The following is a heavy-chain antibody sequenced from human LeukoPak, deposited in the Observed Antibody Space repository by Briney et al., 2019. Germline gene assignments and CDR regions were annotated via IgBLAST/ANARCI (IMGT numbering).Heavy chain of an antibody. CDR2: ISYDGSNK. CDR1: GFTFSSYA. D-gene: IGHD6-19*01. J-gene: IGHJ4*02. CDR3: ATTSKQWLVRVSCDY. V-gene: IGHV3-30*04. Sequence: GGSLRLSCAASGFTFSSYAMHWVRQAPGEGLEWVAVISYDGSNKYYADSVKGRFTISRDNSKNTLYLQMNSLRAEDTAVYYCATTSKQWLVRVSCDYWGQGTLVTVSS.